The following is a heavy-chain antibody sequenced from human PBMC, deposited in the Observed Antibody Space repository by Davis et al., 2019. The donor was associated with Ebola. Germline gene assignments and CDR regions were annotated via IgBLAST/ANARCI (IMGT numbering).Heavy chain of an antibody. CDR2: IIPMVGIT. V-gene: IGHV1-69*02. CDR3: AAAPKSVAAYDY. CDR1: GGTFNAYT. Sequence: AASVKVSCKASGGTFNAYTFTWLRQAPGQGLEWVGRIIPMVGITNYAQKFQERVTITRDMSTSTAYMELSSLRSEDTAVYYCAAAPKSVAAYDYWGQGTLVTVSS. D-gene: IGHD6-19*01. J-gene: IGHJ4*02.